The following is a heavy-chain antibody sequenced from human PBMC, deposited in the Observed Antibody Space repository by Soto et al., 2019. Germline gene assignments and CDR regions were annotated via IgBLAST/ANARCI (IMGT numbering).Heavy chain of an antibody. CDR3: ASPSYGSGNFS. J-gene: IGHJ5*02. CDR2: INAGNGNT. CDR1: GYTFSNYL. V-gene: IGHV1-3*01. D-gene: IGHD3-10*01. Sequence: QVQLVQSGAEVKKPGASVKVSCKASGYTFSNYLLHWVRQAPGQRLEWMGWINAGNGNTKYSQRFQGRVTLTRDTSASTAYLEMSSLRSEATAVYDCASPSYGSGNFSWGQGTLVTVSS.